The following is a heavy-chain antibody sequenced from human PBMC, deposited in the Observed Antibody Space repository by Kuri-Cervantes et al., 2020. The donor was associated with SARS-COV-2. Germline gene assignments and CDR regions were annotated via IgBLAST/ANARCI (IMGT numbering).Heavy chain of an antibody. Sequence: GESLKISCAASGFTFSSYWMHWVRQAPGKGLEWVGRIKSKTDGGTTDYAAPVKGRFTISRDDSKNTLYLQMNSPKTEDTAVYYCTTDSITMVRGVILSDYYYGMDVWGQGTTVTVSS. CDR2: IKSKTDGGTT. V-gene: IGHV3-15*07. J-gene: IGHJ6*02. D-gene: IGHD3-10*01. CDR1: GFTFSSYW. CDR3: TTDSITMVRGVILSDYYYGMDV.